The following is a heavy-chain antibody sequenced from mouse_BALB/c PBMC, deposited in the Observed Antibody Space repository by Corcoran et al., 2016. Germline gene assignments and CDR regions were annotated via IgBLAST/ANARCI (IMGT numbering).Heavy chain of an antibody. J-gene: IGHJ4*01. CDR3: ARGGYDEGYAMDY. CDR2: INTYTGEP. V-gene: IGHV9-3-1*01. CDR1: GYTFTHYG. Sequence: QIQLVQSVPELKKPGETVKISCKASGYTFTHYGMNWVKQAPGKGLKGMGWINTYTGEPTYADDFKGRFAFSLETSASTAYLQINNLKNEDTATYFCARGGYDEGYAMDYWGQGPSVTVSS. D-gene: IGHD2-2*01.